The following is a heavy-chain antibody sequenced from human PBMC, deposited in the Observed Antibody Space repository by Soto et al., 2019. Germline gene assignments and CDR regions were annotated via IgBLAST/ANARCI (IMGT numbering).Heavy chain of an antibody. D-gene: IGHD6-19*01. V-gene: IGHV5-51*01. J-gene: IGHJ6*02. CDR1: GYSFTSYW. Sequence: GESLKISCKGSGYSFTSYWFGWVRQMPGKGPEWMGIIYPGDSETRYSPSFQGRVIISADRSISTAYLQWSSLKASDTATYYCARQKGIAVSGTGYYGMDVWGQGTTVTVSS. CDR2: IYPGDSET. CDR3: ARQKGIAVSGTGYYGMDV.